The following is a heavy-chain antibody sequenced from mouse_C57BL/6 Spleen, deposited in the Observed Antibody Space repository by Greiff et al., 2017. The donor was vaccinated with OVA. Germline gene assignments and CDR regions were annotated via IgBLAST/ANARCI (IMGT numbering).Heavy chain of an antibody. V-gene: IGHV5-4*01. CDR3: ARDLYSNYWYFDV. D-gene: IGHD2-5*01. J-gene: IGHJ1*03. CDR2: ISDGGSYT. CDR1: GFTFSSYA. Sequence: EVKLVESGGGLVKPGGSLKLSCAASGFTFSSYAMSWVRQTPEKRLEWVATISDGGSYTYYPDNVKGRFTISRDNAKNNLYLQMSHLKSEDTAMYYCARDLYSNYWYFDVWGTGTTVTVSS.